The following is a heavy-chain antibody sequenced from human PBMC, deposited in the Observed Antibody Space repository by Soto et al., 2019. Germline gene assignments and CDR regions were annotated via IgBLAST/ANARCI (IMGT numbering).Heavy chain of an antibody. CDR2: IGTAGDT. CDR1: GFTFSSYD. Sequence: ESGGGLVQPGGSLRLSCAASGFTFSSYDMHWVRQATGKGLEWVSAIGTAGDTYYPGSVKGRFTISRENAKNSLYLQMNSLRAEDTAVYYCARDRGQQLDGDYYYYYGMDVWGQGTTVTVSS. V-gene: IGHV3-13*01. D-gene: IGHD6-13*01. CDR3: ARDRGQQLDGDYYYYYGMDV. J-gene: IGHJ6*02.